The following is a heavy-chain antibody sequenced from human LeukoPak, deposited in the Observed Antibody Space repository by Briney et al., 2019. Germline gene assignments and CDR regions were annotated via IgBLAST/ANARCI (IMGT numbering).Heavy chain of an antibody. Sequence: GSLRLSCAASGFSISSYWMSWVRQPPGKGLEWIGEINHSGSTNYNPSLKSRVTISVDTSKKQFSLKLSSVTAADTAVYYCARPYCSAGNCYSNFDSWGQGTLVTVSS. J-gene: IGHJ4*02. CDR3: ARPYCSAGNCYSNFDS. D-gene: IGHD2-15*01. V-gene: IGHV4-4*02. CDR1: GFSISSYW. CDR2: INHSGST.